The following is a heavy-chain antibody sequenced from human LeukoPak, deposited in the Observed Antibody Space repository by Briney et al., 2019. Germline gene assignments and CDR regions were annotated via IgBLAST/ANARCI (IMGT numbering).Heavy chain of an antibody. J-gene: IGHJ4*02. CDR1: GFTFSSYS. D-gene: IGHD3-22*01. CDR3: ARQYKPYYYDSSGYPPFDY. V-gene: IGHV3-48*01. Sequence: GGSLRLSCAASGFTFSSYSMNWVRQAPGKGLEWVSYISSSSSTIYYADSVKGRFTISRDNAKNSLYLQMNSLRAEDTAVYYCARQYKPYYYDSSGYPPFDYWGQGTLVTVSS. CDR2: ISSSSSTI.